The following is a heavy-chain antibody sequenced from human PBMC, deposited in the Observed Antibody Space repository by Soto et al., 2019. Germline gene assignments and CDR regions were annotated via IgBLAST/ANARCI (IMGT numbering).Heavy chain of an antibody. Sequence: GGSLRLSCAASGFTFSSYAMSWVRQAPGKGLECISVISGSGGSTYYADSVKGRFTISRDNSKNTLYLQMNSLRAEDSATYFCAKDLVLYSSSSPHYFDYWGQGSLVTVSS. CDR2: ISGSGGST. CDR3: AKDLVLYSSSSPHYFDY. V-gene: IGHV3-23*01. J-gene: IGHJ4*02. D-gene: IGHD6-6*01. CDR1: GFTFSSYA.